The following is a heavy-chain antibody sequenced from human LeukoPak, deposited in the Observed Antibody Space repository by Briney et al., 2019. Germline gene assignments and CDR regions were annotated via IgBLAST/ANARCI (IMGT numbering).Heavy chain of an antibody. J-gene: IGHJ1*01. Sequence: GGTLRLSCAASGFTFSSCGMSWVRQAPGKGLEWVSAISGSGGSTYYADSVKGRFTISRDNSKNTLYLQMNSLRAEDTAVYYCTLPGMGDYAYFQHWGQGTLVTVSS. V-gene: IGHV3-23*01. CDR2: ISGSGGST. CDR1: GFTFSSCG. D-gene: IGHD4-17*01. CDR3: TLPGMGDYAYFQH.